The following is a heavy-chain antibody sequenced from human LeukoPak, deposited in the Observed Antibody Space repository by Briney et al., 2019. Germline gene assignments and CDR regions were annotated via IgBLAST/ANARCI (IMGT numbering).Heavy chain of an antibody. CDR2: ISYDGGNK. D-gene: IGHD3-10*01. CDR3: AKVFEVRGARRPKDY. CDR1: GFTFSDYG. J-gene: IGHJ4*02. V-gene: IGHV3-30*18. Sequence: VGSLRLSCAASGFTFSDYGMHWVRQAPGTGLEWVALISYDGGNKFYADSVRDRFTSYRDNSKNTLFLQMNSVRIEDTAVYYCAKVFEVRGARRPKDYWGQGTLVTVSS.